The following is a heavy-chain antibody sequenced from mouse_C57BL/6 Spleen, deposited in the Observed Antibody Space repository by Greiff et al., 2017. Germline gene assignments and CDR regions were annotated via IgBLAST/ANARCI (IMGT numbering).Heavy chain of an antibody. CDR1: GFNIKDDY. V-gene: IGHV14-4*01. D-gene: IGHD1-1*01. Sequence: VQLKESGAELVRPGASVKLSCTASGFNIKDDYMHWVKQRPEQGLEWIGWIDPENGDTEYASKFQGKATITADTSSNTAYLQLSSLTSEDTAVYYCTTFPITTVVEAYWGQGTLVTVSA. CDR3: TTFPITTVVEAY. CDR2: IDPENGDT. J-gene: IGHJ3*01.